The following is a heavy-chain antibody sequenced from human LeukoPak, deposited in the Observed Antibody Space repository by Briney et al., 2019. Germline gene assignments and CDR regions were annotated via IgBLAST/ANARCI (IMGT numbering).Heavy chain of an antibody. V-gene: IGHV3-9*03. D-gene: IGHD1-14*01. CDR3: AKATTTTSYMDV. CDR1: GFTFDDYA. J-gene: IGHJ6*03. Sequence: GGSLRLSCAASGFTFDDYAMHWVRQAPGKGLEWVSGISWNSGSIGYADSVKGRFTISRDNAKNSLYLQMNSLRAGDMALYYCAKATTTTSYMDVWGKGTTVTVSS. CDR2: ISWNSGSI.